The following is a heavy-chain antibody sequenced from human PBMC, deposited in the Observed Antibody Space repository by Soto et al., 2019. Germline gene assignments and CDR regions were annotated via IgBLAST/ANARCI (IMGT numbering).Heavy chain of an antibody. D-gene: IGHD2-21*01. Sequence: SETLSLTCSLSGGSISSYYLSWIRQPPGKGLEWIGYIYYIGSTNYNPSLKSRVTISVDTSKNQFSLKLSSVTAADTAVYYCARDHISPGLFGPWGQGTLVTVSS. V-gene: IGHV4-59*01. J-gene: IGHJ5*02. CDR1: GGSISSYY. CDR2: IYYIGST. CDR3: ARDHISPGLFGP.